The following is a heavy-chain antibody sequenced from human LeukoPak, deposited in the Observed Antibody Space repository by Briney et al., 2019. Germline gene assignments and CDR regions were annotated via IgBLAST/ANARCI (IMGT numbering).Heavy chain of an antibody. CDR2: ISGSGGST. CDR1: GFTFSSYA. D-gene: IGHD2-2*02. J-gene: IGHJ4*02. V-gene: IGHV3-23*01. CDR3: AKDFYCSSTSCHMGFDY. Sequence: GGSLRLCCAASGFTFSSYAMSWVRQAPGKGLEWVSAISGSGGSTYYADSVKGRFTISRDNSKNTLYLQMNSLRAEDTAVYYCAKDFYCSSTSCHMGFDYWGQGTLVTVSS.